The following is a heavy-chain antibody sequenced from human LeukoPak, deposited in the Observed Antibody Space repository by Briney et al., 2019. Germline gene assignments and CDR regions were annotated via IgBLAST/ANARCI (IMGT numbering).Heavy chain of an antibody. CDR3: ARDIEAAGLFLDY. V-gene: IGHV3-7*01. D-gene: IGHD6-13*01. Sequence: GGSLRLSCTASGFTFSSYGMSWVRKAPGKGLEWVANMKYDGSEKYYVDSVKGRFTISRDNAKNSLYLQMNSLRAEDTAVYYCARDIEAAGLFLDYWGQGTLVTVSS. J-gene: IGHJ4*02. CDR2: MKYDGSEK. CDR1: GFTFSSYG.